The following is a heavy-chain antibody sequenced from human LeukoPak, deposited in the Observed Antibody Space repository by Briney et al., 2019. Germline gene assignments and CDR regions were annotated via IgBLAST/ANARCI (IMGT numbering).Heavy chain of an antibody. CDR2: INHSGRT. CDR1: GGSFSGYY. D-gene: IGHD2-15*01. Sequence: PSETLSLTCAVYGGSFSGYYWSWIRQPPGKGLEWIGEINHSGRTNYNPSLKSRVTISVDTSKNQFSLKMSSVTAADKAVYYCARGWGYCSGGSCPDYWGQGTLVTVSS. V-gene: IGHV4-34*01. CDR3: ARGWGYCSGGSCPDY. J-gene: IGHJ4*02.